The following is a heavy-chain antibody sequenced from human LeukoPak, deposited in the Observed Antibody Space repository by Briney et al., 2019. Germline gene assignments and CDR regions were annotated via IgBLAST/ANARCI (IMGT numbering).Heavy chain of an antibody. CDR2: IIPIFGTA. D-gene: IGHD6-13*01. J-gene: IGHJ6*03. CDR3: ARDDRGVAALRNSYFYYMDV. Sequence: SVKVSCKASGGTFSSHAISWVRQAPGQGLEWMGGIIPIFGTADYAQKFQGRVTFTADESTSTAYMELSSLRSEDTALYYCARDDRGVAALRNSYFYYMDVWGKGTTVTVSS. V-gene: IGHV1-69*13. CDR1: GGTFSSHA.